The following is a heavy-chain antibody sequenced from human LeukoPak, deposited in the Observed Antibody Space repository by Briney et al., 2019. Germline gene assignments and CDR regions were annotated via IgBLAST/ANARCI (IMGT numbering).Heavy chain of an antibody. CDR3: ARGPLAAAVRNWFDP. D-gene: IGHD6-13*01. Sequence: SSETLSLTCAVYGGSFSSYYWSWIRQPPGKGLEWIGYIYYSGSTNYNPSLKSRVTISVDTSKNQFSLKLSSVTAADTAVYYCARGPLAAAVRNWFDPWGQGTLVTVSS. V-gene: IGHV4-59*12. CDR1: GGSFSSYY. J-gene: IGHJ5*02. CDR2: IYYSGST.